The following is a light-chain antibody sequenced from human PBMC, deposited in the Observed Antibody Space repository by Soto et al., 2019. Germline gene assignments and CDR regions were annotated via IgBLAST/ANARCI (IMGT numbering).Light chain of an antibody. CDR1: SSDVGAYNC. CDR3: SSYTTSAPYV. J-gene: IGLJ1*01. CDR2: EVT. Sequence: HSARTQPASVSGSPGQSITISCTGTSSDVGAYNCVSWHQHHPGRAPKLIIYEVTIRPSGVSNRFSGSKSGNTASLTISGLQAEDEAYYYCSSYTTSAPYVFGSGTKVAVL. V-gene: IGLV2-14*01.